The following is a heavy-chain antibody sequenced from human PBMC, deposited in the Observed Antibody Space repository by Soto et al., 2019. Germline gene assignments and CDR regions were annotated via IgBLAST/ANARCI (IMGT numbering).Heavy chain of an antibody. D-gene: IGHD3-3*01. Sequence: SETLSLTCTVSGGSISSGDYYWSWIRQPPGKGLEWIGYIYYSGSTYYNPSLKSRVTISVDTSKNQFSLKLSSVTAADTAVYYCAREVNDFWSGFVDYWGQGTLVTVS. CDR3: AREVNDFWSGFVDY. CDR2: IYYSGST. J-gene: IGHJ4*02. V-gene: IGHV4-30-4*01. CDR1: GGSISSGDYY.